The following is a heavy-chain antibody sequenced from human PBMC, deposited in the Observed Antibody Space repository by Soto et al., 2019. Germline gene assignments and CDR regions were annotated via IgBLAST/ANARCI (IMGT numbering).Heavy chain of an antibody. Sequence: ALSLASAVEGGNFGGLVWSRISQTTGEGLEGIGEINLSLITNYNPLLKSRVTISADTSKNQFSLTLSSEPAADTSVYYCARNWSYYDFGSGYDFGGGMDVWVQGTTVTVSS. CDR3: ARNWSYYDFGSGYDFGGGMDV. J-gene: IGHJ6*02. CDR1: GGNFGGLV. D-gene: IGHD3-3*01. V-gene: IGHV4-34*01. CDR2: INLSLIT.